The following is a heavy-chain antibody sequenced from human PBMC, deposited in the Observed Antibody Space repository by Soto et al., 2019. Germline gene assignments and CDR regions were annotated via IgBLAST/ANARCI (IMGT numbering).Heavy chain of an antibody. CDR1: GFTFSSYA. V-gene: IGHV3-30-3*01. CDR2: ISYDGSNK. CDR3: ARDLRGRRETGNYFDY. D-gene: IGHD6-6*01. J-gene: IGHJ4*02. Sequence: QVQLVESGGGVVQPGRSLRLSCAASGFTFSSYAMHWVRQAPGKGLESVAVISYDGSNKYYADSVKGRFTISRDNSKNTLYLQMNSLRAEDTAVCYCARDLRGRRETGNYFDYWGQGTLVTVSS.